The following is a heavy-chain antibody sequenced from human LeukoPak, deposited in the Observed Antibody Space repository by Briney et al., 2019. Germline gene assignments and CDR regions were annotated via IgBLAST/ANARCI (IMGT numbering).Heavy chain of an antibody. V-gene: IGHV3-21*01. CDR2: ISATSTSI. J-gene: IGHJ4*02. CDR1: RFILWGYR. CDR3: ASELVPPGIGRYYFPH. Sequence: GGPLRLSCALSRFILWGYRMEWVPEAPGEGGEWVSCISATSTSIYYADSVKGRFTTSTNSANNSLYLQMNSLRAEDTAEYFCASELVPPGIGRYYFPHGGEGTLVSVSS. D-gene: IGHD3-10*01.